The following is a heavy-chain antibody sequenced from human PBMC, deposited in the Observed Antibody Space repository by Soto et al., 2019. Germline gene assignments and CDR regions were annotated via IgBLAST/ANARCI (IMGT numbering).Heavy chain of an antibody. CDR2: IYRTGGT. Sequence: QVQLQESGPGLVKPSGTLSLTCAVSGGSFTSNNWWSWVRQPPGQGLVWMGEIYRTGGTNYNPSLKSRVTISLKKSENQFSLKVTSLTAADTAVYYCASRDPGTSVDYWGQGTLVTVSS. CDR3: ASRDPGTSVDY. V-gene: IGHV4-4*02. D-gene: IGHD1-7*01. CDR1: GGSFTSNNW. J-gene: IGHJ4*02.